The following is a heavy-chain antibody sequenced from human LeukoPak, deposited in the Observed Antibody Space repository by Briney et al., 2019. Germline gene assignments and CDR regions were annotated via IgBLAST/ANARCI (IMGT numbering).Heavy chain of an antibody. Sequence: ASVKVSCKASGYTFTSYGICWVRQAPGQGLEWMGWISAYNGNTNYAQKLQGRVTMTTDTSTSTAYMELRSLRSDDTAVYYCARRRGDDYYDSSGLTVFDYWGQGTLVTVSS. J-gene: IGHJ4*02. CDR3: ARRRGDDYYDSSGLTVFDY. D-gene: IGHD3-22*01. CDR2: ISAYNGNT. CDR1: GYTFTSYG. V-gene: IGHV1-18*01.